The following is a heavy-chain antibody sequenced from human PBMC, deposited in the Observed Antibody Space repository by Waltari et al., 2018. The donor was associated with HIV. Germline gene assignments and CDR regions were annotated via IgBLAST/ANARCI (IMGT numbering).Heavy chain of an antibody. V-gene: IGHV1-8*01. CDR1: GYTFTNYD. CDR3: ARGRYCSSTSCPYWFDP. D-gene: IGHD2-2*01. Sequence: QVQLVQSGIEVKKPGASVKVSCKASGYTFTNYDINWVRQATGQGLEWMGWMNPKGGNTGYTQNCQGRVTMTRNTSISTAYMELNSLTSEDTAVYYCARGRYCSSTSCPYWFDPWGQGTLVTVSS. CDR2: MNPKGGNT. J-gene: IGHJ5*02.